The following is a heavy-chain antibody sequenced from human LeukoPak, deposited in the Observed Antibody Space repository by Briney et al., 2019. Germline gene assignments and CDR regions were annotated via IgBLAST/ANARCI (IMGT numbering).Heavy chain of an antibody. D-gene: IGHD3-3*01. Sequence: SETLSLTCPVATGSISSSSYYWGWIRQPPGKGLEWIGSIYYSGSTYYNPSLKSRVTISVDTSKNQFSLKLSSVTAADTAVYYCARGTVLRFLEWLNWFDPWGQGTLVTVSS. J-gene: IGHJ5*02. CDR3: ARGTVLRFLEWLNWFDP. CDR1: TGSISSSSYY. CDR2: IYYSGST. V-gene: IGHV4-39*01.